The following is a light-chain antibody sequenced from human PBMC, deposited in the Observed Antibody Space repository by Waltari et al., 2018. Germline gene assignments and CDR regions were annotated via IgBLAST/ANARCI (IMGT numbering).Light chain of an antibody. J-gene: IGKJ1*01. CDR1: QSVTSN. CDR2: GAS. Sequence: EIVMTQSPATLSVSPGERATLSCRASQSVTSNLAGYQQTPGQAPRLLIYGASTRATGIPARFSGSGCGTEFPLTISSLQSEDFAVYYCQQYNNWPRTFGQGTKVEIK. V-gene: IGKV3-15*01. CDR3: QQYNNWPRT.